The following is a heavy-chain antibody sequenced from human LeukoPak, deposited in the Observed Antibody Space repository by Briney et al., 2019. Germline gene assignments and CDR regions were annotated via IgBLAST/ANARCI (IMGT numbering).Heavy chain of an antibody. CDR3: AKDTIAAAGNNYYYYMDV. CDR1: GFTFSTYS. V-gene: IGHV3-21*04. CDR2: ISSSGSYV. D-gene: IGHD6-13*01. J-gene: IGHJ6*03. Sequence: TGGSLRLSCAASGFTFSTYSMNWVRQAPGKGLEWVSSISSSGSYVYYADSVKGRFTISRDNSKNSLYLQMNSLRAEDTALYYCAKDTIAAAGNNYYYYMDVWGKGTTVTVSS.